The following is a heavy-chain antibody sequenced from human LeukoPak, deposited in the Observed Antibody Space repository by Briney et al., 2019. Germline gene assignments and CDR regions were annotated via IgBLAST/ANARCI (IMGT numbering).Heavy chain of an antibody. CDR3: ARWLYDYVWGSYRYDRDY. Sequence: PGGSLRLSCAASGFTFSDYYMSWIRQAPGKGLEWVSYISSSGSTIYYADSVKGRFTISRDNARNSLYLQMNSLRAEDTAVYYCARWLYDYVWGSYRYDRDYWGQGTLVTVSS. CDR2: ISSSGSTI. V-gene: IGHV3-11*01. CDR1: GFTFSDYY. D-gene: IGHD3-16*02. J-gene: IGHJ4*02.